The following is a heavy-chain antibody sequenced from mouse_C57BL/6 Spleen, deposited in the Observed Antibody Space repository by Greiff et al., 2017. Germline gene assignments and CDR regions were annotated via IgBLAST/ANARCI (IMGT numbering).Heavy chain of an antibody. D-gene: IGHD3-2*02. CDR3: ARPSVYFDY. Sequence: QVQLKQPGAELVKPGASVKLSCKASGYTFTSYWMHWVKQRPGQGLEWIGMIHPNSGSTNYNEKFKSRATLTVDKSSSTAYMQLSSLTSEDSAVYYCARPSVYFDYWGQGTTLTVSS. V-gene: IGHV1-64*01. CDR2: IHPNSGST. CDR1: GYTFTSYW. J-gene: IGHJ2*01.